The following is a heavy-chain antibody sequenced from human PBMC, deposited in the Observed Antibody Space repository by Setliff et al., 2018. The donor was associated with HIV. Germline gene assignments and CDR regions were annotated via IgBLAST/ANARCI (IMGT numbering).Heavy chain of an antibody. Sequence: LRLSCATSTFTFDSFSMTWVRQAPGKGLEWVANINQDGSEKNYLDSVKGRFAISRDNSKNTLFPQLNTLRPEDTAVYYCASARIPTGGTSTSLDFWGQGALVTVSS. CDR3: ASARIPTGGTSTSLDF. D-gene: IGHD1-1*01. J-gene: IGHJ4*02. V-gene: IGHV3-7*01. CDR2: INQDGSEK. CDR1: TFTFDSFS.